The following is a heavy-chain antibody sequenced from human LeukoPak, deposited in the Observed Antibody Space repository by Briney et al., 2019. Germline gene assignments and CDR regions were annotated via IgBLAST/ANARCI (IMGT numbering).Heavy chain of an antibody. Sequence: SQTLSLTCTVSGGSISSGDYYWSWIRQPPGKGLEWIGYIYYSGSTYYNPSLKSRVTISVDTSKNQFSLKLSSVTAADTAVYYCARQWDSSSSFDYWGQGTLVTVSS. CDR3: ARQWDSSSSFDY. CDR1: GGSISSGDYY. CDR2: IYYSGST. J-gene: IGHJ4*02. V-gene: IGHV4-30-4*08. D-gene: IGHD6-13*01.